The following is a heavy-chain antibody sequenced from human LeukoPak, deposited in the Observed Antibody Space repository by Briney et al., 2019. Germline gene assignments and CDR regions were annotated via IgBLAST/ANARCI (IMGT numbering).Heavy chain of an antibody. D-gene: IGHD2-8*01. J-gene: IGHJ4*02. CDR3: ARVYLERLTAGYFDH. CDR2: ISYDGSKK. V-gene: IGHV3-30*03. CDR1: GFTFSSYG. Sequence: GGSLRLSCAASGFTFSSYGMHWVRQAPGKGLERVVVISYDGSKKYYADSVKGRFTISRDNSKNTLYLQMNSLRAEDTAAYFCARVYLERLTAGYFDHWGQGTQVTVS.